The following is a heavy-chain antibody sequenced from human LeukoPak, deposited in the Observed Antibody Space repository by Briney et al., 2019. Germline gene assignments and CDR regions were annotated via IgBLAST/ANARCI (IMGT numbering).Heavy chain of an antibody. V-gene: IGHV1-18*01. Sequence: ALVKVSCKASGYTFTSYGISWVRQAPGQGLEWMGWINSNNGNTNYEQKFQGRVTMTTDTSTSTAYMELRSLRSDATAVYYCARDFAVTTQKYYYYYGMDVWGQGTTVTVSS. D-gene: IGHD4-11*01. CDR2: INSNNGNT. J-gene: IGHJ6*02. CDR3: ARDFAVTTQKYYYYYGMDV. CDR1: GYTFTSYG.